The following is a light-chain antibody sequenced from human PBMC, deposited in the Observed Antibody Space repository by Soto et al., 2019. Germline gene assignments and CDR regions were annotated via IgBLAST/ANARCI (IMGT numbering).Light chain of an antibody. J-gene: IGLJ1*01. CDR3: TSYAGGNNV. V-gene: IGLV2-8*01. CDR1: SSDVGAYNY. CDR2: EVN. Sequence: QSVLTQPPSASGSPGQSVTISCTGTSSDVGAYNYVSWYQQHPGKVPKLVVYEVNKRPSGVPDRFSGSKSGNTASLTVAGLQGEDEADCYCTSYAGGNNVFGTGTKLTVL.